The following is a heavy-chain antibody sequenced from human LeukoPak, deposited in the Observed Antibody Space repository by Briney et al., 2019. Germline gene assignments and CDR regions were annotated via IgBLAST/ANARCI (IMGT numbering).Heavy chain of an antibody. J-gene: IGHJ4*02. CDR1: GLTFSSYS. Sequence: GGSLRLSCAASGLTFSSYSMDWVRQAPGKGLEWVAYISHNGRSTYYADSVKGRFTISRDNSKNTLYLQMNSLRAEDTAVYYCAREDCSGGSCYFVYWGQGTLVTVSS. CDR3: AREDCSGGSCYFVY. CDR2: ISHNGRST. V-gene: IGHV3-48*01. D-gene: IGHD2-15*01.